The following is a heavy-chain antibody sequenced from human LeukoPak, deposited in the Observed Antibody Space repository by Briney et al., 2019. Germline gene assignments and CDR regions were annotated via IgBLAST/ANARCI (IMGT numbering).Heavy chain of an antibody. V-gene: IGHV3-7*01. Sequence: PGGSLRLSCAASGFIFSSYWMSWVRQAPGKGPEWVANIKYDETELHYLDSVRGRFTISRDNAKNLQYLQMNNLRAEDTAVYFCAREATIKAYNFDYWGQGILVTVSS. D-gene: IGHD5-24*01. CDR2: IKYDETEL. J-gene: IGHJ4*02. CDR3: AREATIKAYNFDY. CDR1: GFIFSSYW.